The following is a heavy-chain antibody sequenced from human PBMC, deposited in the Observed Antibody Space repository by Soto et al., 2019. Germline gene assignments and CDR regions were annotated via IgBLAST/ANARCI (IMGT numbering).Heavy chain of an antibody. CDR2: ITTAGDT. CDR1: GFTFSNYD. Sequence: EVQVVESGGGLVQPGGSLRLSCAASGFTFSNYDMHWVRQVTGKGLEWVSGITTAGDTYSSDSVKGRFTISREKAKNSLYLQMNSLSAGDTAVYYCARELHGGSYGMDVWGQGTTVTVSS. CDR3: ARELHGGSYGMDV. J-gene: IGHJ6*02. V-gene: IGHV3-13*01.